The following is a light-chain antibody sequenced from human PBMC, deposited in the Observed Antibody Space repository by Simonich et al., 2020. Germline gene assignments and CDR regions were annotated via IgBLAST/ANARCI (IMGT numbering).Light chain of an antibody. J-gene: IGLJ2*01. CDR3: QSYDSSNQV. Sequence: NFMLTQPHSVSESPGKTVTISCTRSSGSIASNYVQWYQPRPGSSPTTVIYEDNQSPSGVPDRFSGSLDSSSNSASLAISGLKTEDEADYYCQSYDSSNQVFGGGTKLTVL. V-gene: IGLV6-57*01. CDR2: EDN. CDR1: SGSIASNY.